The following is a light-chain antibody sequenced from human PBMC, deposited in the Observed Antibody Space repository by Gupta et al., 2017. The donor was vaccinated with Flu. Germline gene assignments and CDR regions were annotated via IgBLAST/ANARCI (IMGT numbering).Light chain of an antibody. J-gene: IGLJ1*01. CDR3: AAWDDSLRGYV. Sequence: QSVLTKPPSASGTPGQRVTISCSGSSSDIGNNYVYWYQHLPGTAPKLLIFRNDQRPSGVPDRFSGSKSGTSASLAISGLRSEDEGYFYCAAWDDSLRGYVFGTGTKVTAL. CDR2: RND. V-gene: IGLV1-47*01. CDR1: SSDIGNNY.